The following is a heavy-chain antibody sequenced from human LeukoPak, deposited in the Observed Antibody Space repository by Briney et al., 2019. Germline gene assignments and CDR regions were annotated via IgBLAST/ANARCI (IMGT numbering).Heavy chain of an antibody. CDR1: GGSISSRGYY. V-gene: IGHV4-39*01. CDR3: ARHEYSGSYYGLSWFDP. J-gene: IGHJ5*02. D-gene: IGHD1-26*01. CDR2: IYYSGST. Sequence: SETLSLTCTVSGGSISSRGYYWGWIRQPPGKGLEWIASIYYSGSTYYNPSLKSRVTISVDTSKNQLSLKLSSLTAADTAVYYCARHEYSGSYYGLSWFDPWGQGALVTVSS.